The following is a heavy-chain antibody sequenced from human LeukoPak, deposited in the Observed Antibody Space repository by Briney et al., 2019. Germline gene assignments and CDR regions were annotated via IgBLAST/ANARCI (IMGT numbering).Heavy chain of an antibody. D-gene: IGHD1-1*01. V-gene: IGHV3-23*01. Sequence: GGSLRLSCAVSGLTFSNHALSWVRQAPGKGLEWVSAISGRDASTYYADSVKGRFTISRDNSKSTLYLQMSSLRAEDTAVYHCAKVTGTTNYWGQGTLVTVSS. CDR3: AKVTGTTNY. CDR2: ISGRDAST. J-gene: IGHJ4*02. CDR1: GLTFSNHA.